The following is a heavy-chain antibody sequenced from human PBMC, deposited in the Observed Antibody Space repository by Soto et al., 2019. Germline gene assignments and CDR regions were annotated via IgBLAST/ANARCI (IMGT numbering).Heavy chain of an antibody. V-gene: IGHV4-31*03. J-gene: IGHJ4*02. Sequence: SETLSLTCTVSGGSISSGGYYWSWIRQHPGKGLEWIGYIYYSGSTYYNPSLKSRVTISVDTSKNQFSLKLSSVTAADTAVYYCARDSSTSPTLDYWGQGTLVTVSS. CDR1: GGSISSGGYY. D-gene: IGHD2-2*01. CDR2: IYYSGST. CDR3: ARDSSTSPTLDY.